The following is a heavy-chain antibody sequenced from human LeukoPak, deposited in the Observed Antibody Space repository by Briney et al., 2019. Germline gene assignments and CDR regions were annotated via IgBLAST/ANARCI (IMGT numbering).Heavy chain of an antibody. J-gene: IGHJ3*01. CDR1: GGSITSYY. Sequence: PSETLSLTCTVSGGSITSYYWSWIRQPPGKGLEWIGYTHYSGSTSYSPSLRSRVTISMDTSKNQFSLNLGSVTAADTAVYYCANYYFDQPKAFDVWGQGTMVTVSS. V-gene: IGHV4-59*01. CDR2: THYSGST. CDR3: ANYYFDQPKAFDV. D-gene: IGHD3-22*01.